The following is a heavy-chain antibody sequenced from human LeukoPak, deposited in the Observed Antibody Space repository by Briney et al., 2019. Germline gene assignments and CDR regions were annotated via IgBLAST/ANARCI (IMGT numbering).Heavy chain of an antibody. Sequence: GGSLRLSCAASGFTFSNYAMSWVRQAPGKGLEWVSAITGSGDTTYYAHPVKGRFTISRDNSKNTVYLQMNSLRAEDTAIYYCANRRCTSSSCYLEYWGQGALVTVSS. D-gene: IGHD2-2*01. CDR2: ITGSGDTT. CDR1: GFTFSNYA. V-gene: IGHV3-23*01. J-gene: IGHJ4*02. CDR3: ANRRCTSSSCYLEY.